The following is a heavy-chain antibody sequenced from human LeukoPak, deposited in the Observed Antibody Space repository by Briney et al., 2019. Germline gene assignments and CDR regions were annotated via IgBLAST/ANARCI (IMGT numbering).Heavy chain of an antibody. Sequence: SETLSLTCTASGGSISSSSYYWGWIRQPPGKGLEWIGSIYYSGSTYYNPSLKSRVTISVDTSKNQFSLKLSSVTAADTAVYYCARFVPSGGWYPNYWGQGTLVTVSS. CDR3: ARFVPSGGWYPNY. V-gene: IGHV4-39*07. D-gene: IGHD6-19*01. CDR2: IYYSGST. J-gene: IGHJ4*02. CDR1: GGSISSSSYY.